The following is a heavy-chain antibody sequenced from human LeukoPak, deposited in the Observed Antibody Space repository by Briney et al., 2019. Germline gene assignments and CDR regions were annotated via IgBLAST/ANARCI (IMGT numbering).Heavy chain of an antibody. CDR2: ISSSGST. J-gene: IGHJ5*02. CDR1: GDSISSGDYY. CDR3: ARDRPGIVNWFDP. D-gene: IGHD2/OR15-2a*01. V-gene: IGHV4-61*02. Sequence: SETLSLTCTVSGDSISSGDYYWSWIRQPAGKGLEWIGRISSSGSTNYNPSLKSRVTISGDTSKNQFSLKLSSVTAADTAVYYCARDRPGIVNWFDPWGQGTLVTVSS.